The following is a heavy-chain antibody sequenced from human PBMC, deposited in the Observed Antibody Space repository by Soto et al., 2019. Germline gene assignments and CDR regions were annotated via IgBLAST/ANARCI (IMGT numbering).Heavy chain of an antibody. CDR2: IYYSGST. CDR1: GGSISSYY. J-gene: IGHJ3*02. CDR3: ARVGGVAVAGAFDI. Sequence: SETLSLTCTVSGGSISSYYWSWIRQPPGKGLEWIGYIYYSGSTNYNPSLKSRVTISVDTSKNQFSLKLSSVTAADTAVYYCARVGGVAVAGAFDIWGQGTMVTVPS. V-gene: IGHV4-59*01. D-gene: IGHD6-19*01.